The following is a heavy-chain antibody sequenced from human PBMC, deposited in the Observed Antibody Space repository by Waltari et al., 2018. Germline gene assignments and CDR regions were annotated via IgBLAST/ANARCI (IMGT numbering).Heavy chain of an antibody. V-gene: IGHV4-59*01. Sequence: QVPLPESVSGLVKPAETLSLTCTVSGGAIRSYLWSCIRPPPGKAVEGSGYIYYSGSTNDNPSLKSRVTISVDTSKNQFSLKLSSVTAADTAVYYCAREGGGPAGWFDPWGQGTLVTVSS. D-gene: IGHD3-16*01. CDR1: GGAIRSYL. CDR2: IYYSGST. CDR3: AREGGGPAGWFDP. J-gene: IGHJ5*02.